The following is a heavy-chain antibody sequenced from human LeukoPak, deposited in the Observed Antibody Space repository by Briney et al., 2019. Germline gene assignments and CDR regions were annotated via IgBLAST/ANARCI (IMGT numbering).Heavy chain of an antibody. Sequence: SETLSLTCAVYGGSFSGYYWSWIRQPPGKGLEWIGEINHSGSTNYNPSLKSRVTISVDTSKNQFSLKLSSVTAADTAVYYCATGDPRLAFDLWGRGTLVTVSS. CDR2: INHSGST. D-gene: IGHD4-17*01. J-gene: IGHJ2*01. CDR3: ATGDPRLAFDL. V-gene: IGHV4-34*01. CDR1: GGSFSGYY.